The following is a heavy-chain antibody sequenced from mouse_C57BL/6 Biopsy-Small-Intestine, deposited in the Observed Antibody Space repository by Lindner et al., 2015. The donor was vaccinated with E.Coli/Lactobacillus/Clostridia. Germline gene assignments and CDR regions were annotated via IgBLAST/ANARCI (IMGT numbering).Heavy chain of an antibody. CDR1: GYAFSSYW. J-gene: IGHJ3*01. CDR3: TTRTYDYAWFAY. D-gene: IGHD2-4*01. V-gene: IGHV1-80*01. Sequence: VQLQESGAELVKPGASVKISCKASGYAFSSYWMNWVKQRPGKGLEWIGQIYPGDGDTNYNGKFKGKATLTADKSSSTAYMQLSSLTSEDTAVYYCTTRTYDYAWFAYWGQGTLVTVSA. CDR2: IYPGDGDT.